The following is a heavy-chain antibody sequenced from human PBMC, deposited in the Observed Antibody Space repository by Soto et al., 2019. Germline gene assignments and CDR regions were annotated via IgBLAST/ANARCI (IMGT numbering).Heavy chain of an antibody. J-gene: IGHJ4*02. CDR1: GYTFTGYA. CDR3: ARGLGGYLDDLDD. Sequence: RASVKVSCKASGYTFTGYAMHWVRQAPGQRLEWMGWINTGNGNTKYSQKFQGRVTITRDTSASTAYVELSSLRTEDTAVYYCARGLGGYLDDLDDWRQGTLVT. V-gene: IGHV1-3*04. CDR2: INTGNGNT. D-gene: IGHD3-16*02.